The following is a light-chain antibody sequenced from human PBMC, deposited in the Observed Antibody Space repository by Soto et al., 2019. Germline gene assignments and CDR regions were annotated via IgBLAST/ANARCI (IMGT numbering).Light chain of an antibody. CDR1: TSSIGSNA. Sequence: QSVLTQSPSASGTPGQRITIYCSGSTSSIGSNAVNWYQQFPGTAPTFLIYNDDQRPSGVPGRFSGSKSGTSASLAISGLHSEDEADYYCATWDDSLNAFVFGTGTKVTVL. CDR2: NDD. CDR3: ATWDDSLNAFV. V-gene: IGLV1-44*01. J-gene: IGLJ1*01.